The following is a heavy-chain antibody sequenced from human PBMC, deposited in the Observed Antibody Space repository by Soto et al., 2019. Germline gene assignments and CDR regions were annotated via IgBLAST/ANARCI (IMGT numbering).Heavy chain of an antibody. CDR2: MYYNGNI. J-gene: IGHJ5*02. V-gene: IGHV4-59*02. Sequence: SETLSLTCNVSGGSVRNYYWTWIRQSPDKGLEWIAYMYYNGNINYNPSLKGRVTISIDTSKNQFSLTLKSVTAADTAVYYCASGGNWFDPWGQGIQVTVSS. D-gene: IGHD3-16*01. CDR1: GGSVRNYY. CDR3: ASGGNWFDP.